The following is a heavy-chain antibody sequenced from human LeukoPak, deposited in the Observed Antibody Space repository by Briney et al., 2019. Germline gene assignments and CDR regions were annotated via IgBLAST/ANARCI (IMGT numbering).Heavy chain of an antibody. J-gene: IGHJ4*02. Sequence: GGSLRLSCAASGFTFSSYWMSWVRQAPGKGLEWVANIKQDGSEKYYVDSVKGRFTISRDNAKNSLYLQMNSLRAEDTAVYYCAKTRPLDSSSWSHGDYWGQGTLVTVSS. CDR1: GFTFSSYW. D-gene: IGHD6-13*01. CDR3: AKTRPLDSSSWSHGDY. V-gene: IGHV3-7*01. CDR2: IKQDGSEK.